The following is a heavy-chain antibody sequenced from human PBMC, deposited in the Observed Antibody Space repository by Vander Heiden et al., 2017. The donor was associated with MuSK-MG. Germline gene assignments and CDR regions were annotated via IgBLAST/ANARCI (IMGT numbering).Heavy chain of an antibody. CDR2: INHSGST. D-gene: IGHD3-16*01. CDR1: GGSFSGYY. Sequence: QVQLQQWGAGLLKPSETLSLTSAVYGGSFSGYYWSWIRQPPGKGLEWIGEINHSGSTNYNPSLKSRVTISVDTSKNQFSLKLSSVTAADTAVYYCARGVVGGTRGYYYMDVWGKGTTVTVS. CDR3: ARGVVGGTRGYYYMDV. V-gene: IGHV4-34*01. J-gene: IGHJ6*03.